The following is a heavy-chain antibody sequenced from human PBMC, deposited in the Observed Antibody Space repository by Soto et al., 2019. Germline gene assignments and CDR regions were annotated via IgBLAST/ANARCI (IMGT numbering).Heavy chain of an antibody. CDR3: ASRDNLYSSSSLYGMDV. J-gene: IGHJ6*02. Sequence: SETLSLTCTVSGGSISSSSYYWGWIRQPPGKGLEWIGSIYYSGSTYYNPSLKSRVTISVDTSKNQFSLKLSSVTAADTAVYYCASRDNLYSSSSLYGMDVWGQGTTVTVSS. D-gene: IGHD6-6*01. CDR1: GGSISSSSYY. V-gene: IGHV4-39*01. CDR2: IYYSGST.